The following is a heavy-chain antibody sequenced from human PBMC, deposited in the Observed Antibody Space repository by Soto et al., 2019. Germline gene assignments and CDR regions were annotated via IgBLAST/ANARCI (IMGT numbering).Heavy chain of an antibody. CDR2: ISSSGSSI. Sequence: EVRLVESGGGLVQPGGSLRLSCAPSGFTFSSYSMNWVRQAPGKGLEWVSYISSSGSSISYTDSVKGRFTISRDNAKNSLYLQMNSLGAEDTAVYYCARSRYNDYWGQGTLVTVSS. V-gene: IGHV3-48*01. D-gene: IGHD1-1*01. J-gene: IGHJ4*02. CDR3: ARSRYNDY. CDR1: GFTFSSYS.